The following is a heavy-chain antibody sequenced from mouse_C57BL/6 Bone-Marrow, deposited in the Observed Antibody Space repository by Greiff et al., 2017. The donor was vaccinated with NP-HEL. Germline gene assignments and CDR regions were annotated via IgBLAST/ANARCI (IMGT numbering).Heavy chain of an antibody. CDR3: TTNYYGRERYFDV. Sequence: VQLQQSGAELVRPGASVKLSCTASGFNIKDDYMHWVKQRPEQGLEWIGWIDPENGDTEYASKFQGKATITADTSSNTAYLQLSSLTSEDTAVYYCTTNYYGRERYFDVWGTGTTVTVST. D-gene: IGHD1-1*01. J-gene: IGHJ1*03. V-gene: IGHV14-4*01. CDR2: IDPENGDT. CDR1: GFNIKDDY.